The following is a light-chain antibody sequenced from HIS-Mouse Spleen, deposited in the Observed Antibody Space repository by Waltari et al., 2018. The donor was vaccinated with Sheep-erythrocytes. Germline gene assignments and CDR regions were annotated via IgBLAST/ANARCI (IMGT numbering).Light chain of an antibody. J-gene: IGLJ3*02. V-gene: IGLV2-23*01. CDR2: GGS. CDR1: RRDVTSYNL. Sequence: SALPQPSSAAGSPGQSITISFTRTRRDVTSYNLVSWYQQHPGKAPKLMIYGGSKRPSGVSNRFSGSKSGNTASLTISGLQAGDEADYYCCSYAGSSTPWVFGGGTKMTVL. CDR3: CSYAGSSTPWV.